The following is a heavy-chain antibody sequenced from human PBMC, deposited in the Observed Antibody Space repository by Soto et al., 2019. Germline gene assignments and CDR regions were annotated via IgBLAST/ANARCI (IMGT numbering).Heavy chain of an antibody. J-gene: IGHJ3*02. CDR3: ARVRITIFGVVIYAFDI. D-gene: IGHD3-3*01. CDR2: INPKSGNT. V-gene: IGHV1-8*02. CDR1: GGTFSSYA. Sequence: GASAKVSCKASGGTFSSYALSWVQPAPGQGLEWMGWINPKSGNTGYAQKFKGRVTMTRDNSITTAYMELNRLTSEDTAVYFCARVRITIFGVVIYAFDIWGQGTMVTV.